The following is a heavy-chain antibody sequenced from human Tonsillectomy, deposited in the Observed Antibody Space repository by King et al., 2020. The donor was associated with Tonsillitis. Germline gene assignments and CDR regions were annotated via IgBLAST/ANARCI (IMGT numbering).Heavy chain of an antibody. V-gene: IGHV2-70*04. D-gene: IGHD3-10*01. CDR3: DRGLLFGEDSYYYDYMEV. J-gene: IGHJ6*03. CDR2: IDWDDDK. CDR1: GFSLSTTGMC. Sequence: TLKESGPALVKPTQTLTLTCTFSGFSLSTTGMCVNWIRQPPGKALEWLARIDWDDDKFYSTSLQTRLTISKDTSRTQVLLTMTNMDPVDTATYYGDRGLLFGEDSYYYDYMEVWGKGTTVTVPS.